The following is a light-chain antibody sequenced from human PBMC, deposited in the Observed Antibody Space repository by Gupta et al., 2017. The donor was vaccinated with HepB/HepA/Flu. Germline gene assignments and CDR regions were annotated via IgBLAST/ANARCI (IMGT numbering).Light chain of an antibody. Sequence: SSELTQHPAVSVALGQTARITGRGDSLRRYYASWYQQKPGQAPILVIYDEINRPSGIPDRFSGSNSGNTASLTITRAQAEDEADYYCNSFYSSCNQWVFGGGTKLTVL. CDR3: NSFYSSCNQWV. V-gene: IGLV3-19*01. CDR2: DEI. J-gene: IGLJ3*02. CDR1: SLRRYY.